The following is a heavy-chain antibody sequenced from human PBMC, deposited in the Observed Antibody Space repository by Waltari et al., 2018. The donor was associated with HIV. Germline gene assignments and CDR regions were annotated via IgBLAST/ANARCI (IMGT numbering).Heavy chain of an antibody. CDR2: CVGERSYL. Sequence: EVQLVESGGGLVKPGGYLRLSCAGSGFTFYSYTMNWVGPAPGKGPEWYSPCVGERSYLRYADSVEGRFTSSRDKVKNTLYSQMNSLRAEDTAVDYCAGVDTRVRAVRVYYYGMVGWGLGTT. V-gene: IGHV3-21*01. J-gene: IGHJ6*02. D-gene: IGHD3-10*01. CDR3: AGVDTRVRAVRVYYYGMVG. CDR1: GFTFYSYT.